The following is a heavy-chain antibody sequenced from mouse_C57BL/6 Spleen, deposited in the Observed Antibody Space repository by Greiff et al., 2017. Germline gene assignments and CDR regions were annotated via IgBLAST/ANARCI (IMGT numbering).Heavy chain of an antibody. J-gene: IGHJ1*03. V-gene: IGHV1-82*01. CDR3: ARSTYFYV. Sequence: QVQLQQSGPELVKPGDSVKISCKASGYAFSSSWMKWVKQRPGKGLEWIGRIYPGDGDTNYNGKFKGKATLTADKSSSTAYMQLSSLTSEDSAVYFCARSTYFYVWGTVTTVSVSS. CDR2: IYPGDGDT. CDR1: GYAFSSSW.